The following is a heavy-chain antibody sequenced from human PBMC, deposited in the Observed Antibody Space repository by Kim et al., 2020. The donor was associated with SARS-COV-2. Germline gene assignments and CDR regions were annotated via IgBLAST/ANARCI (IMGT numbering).Heavy chain of an antibody. Sequence: GGSLRLSCAASGFTFSSYAMSWVRQAPGKGLEWVSAISGSGGSTYYADSVKGRFTISRDNSKNTLYLQMNSLRAEDTAVYYCAKDPGYCSSTSCFGGEMNWFGPWGQGTLVTVSS. J-gene: IGHJ5*02. CDR3: AKDPGYCSSTSCFGGEMNWFGP. V-gene: IGHV3-23*01. CDR1: GFTFSSYA. D-gene: IGHD2-2*01. CDR2: ISGSGGST.